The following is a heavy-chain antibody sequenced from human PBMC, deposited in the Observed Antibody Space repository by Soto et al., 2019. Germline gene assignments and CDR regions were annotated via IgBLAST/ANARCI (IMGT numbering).Heavy chain of an antibody. CDR1: GYTFTSYD. D-gene: IGHD6-13*01. Sequence: ASVKVSCKASGYTFTSYDINWVRQATGHGLEWMGWMNPNSGNTGYAQKFQGRVTITRDTSASTAYMELSSLRSEDTAVYYCVGAAAAYYYYYGMDVWGQGTTVTVSS. CDR2: MNPNSGNT. CDR3: VGAAAAYYYYYGMDV. V-gene: IGHV1-8*01. J-gene: IGHJ6*02.